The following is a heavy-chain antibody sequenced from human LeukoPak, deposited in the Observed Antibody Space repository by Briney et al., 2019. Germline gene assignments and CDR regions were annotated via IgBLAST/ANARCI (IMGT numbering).Heavy chain of an antibody. CDR2: SSETGTAY. Sequence: PGGSLRLPCAASGFTLRDYFMSWIRQPPGKELEWIAYSSETGTAYSYAASVKGRSTISRDNAKNSLFLQMDSLRADDTALYYCVRGGERTGNSYFDLWGRGTLVTVSS. J-gene: IGHJ2*01. D-gene: IGHD2-8*02. CDR3: VRGGERTGNSYFDL. CDR1: GFTLRDYF. V-gene: IGHV3-11*04.